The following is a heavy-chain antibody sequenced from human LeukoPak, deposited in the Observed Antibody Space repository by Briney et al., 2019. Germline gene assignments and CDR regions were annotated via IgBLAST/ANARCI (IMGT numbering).Heavy chain of an antibody. D-gene: IGHD2-2*01. CDR1: GFTFSSYS. V-gene: IGHV3-21*01. J-gene: IGHJ4*02. Sequence: GGSLRLSCAASGFTFSSYSMNWVRQAPGKGLEWVSSISSSSSYIYYADSVKGRFTISRDNAKNSLYLQMNSLRAEDTAVYYCAREVDCSSTSCSPAGYWGQGTLVTVSS. CDR3: AREVDCSSTSCSPAGY. CDR2: ISSSSSYI.